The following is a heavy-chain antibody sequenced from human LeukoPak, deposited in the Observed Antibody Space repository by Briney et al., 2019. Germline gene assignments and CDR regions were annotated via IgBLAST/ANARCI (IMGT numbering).Heavy chain of an antibody. CDR3: AKAGIAAAAWGWFDP. J-gene: IGHJ5*02. CDR2: ISSSSSYI. Sequence: GGSLRLSCAASGFTFSSYSMNWVRQAPGKGLEWVSSISSSSSYIYYADSVKGRFTISRDNVKNSLYLQMNSLRAEDTALYYCAKAGIAAAAWGWFDPWGQGTLVTVSS. V-gene: IGHV3-21*04. CDR1: GFTFSSYS. D-gene: IGHD6-13*01.